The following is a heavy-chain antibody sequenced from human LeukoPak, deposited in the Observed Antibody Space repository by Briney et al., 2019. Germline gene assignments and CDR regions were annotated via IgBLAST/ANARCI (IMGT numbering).Heavy chain of an antibody. CDR1: GGSISSYY. Sequence: SETLSLTCTVSGGSISSYYWSWIRQPAGKGLEWIGRIYTSGSTNYNPSLKSRVTMSLDTSKNQFSLKLSSVTAADTAVYYCAKGGGTVTTPDYWGQGALVTVSS. V-gene: IGHV4-4*07. CDR3: AKGGGTVTTPDY. CDR2: IYTSGST. J-gene: IGHJ4*02. D-gene: IGHD4-17*01.